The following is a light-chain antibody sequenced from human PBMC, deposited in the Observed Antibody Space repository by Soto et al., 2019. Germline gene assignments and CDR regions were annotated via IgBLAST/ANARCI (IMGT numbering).Light chain of an antibody. Sequence: DIQMTQSPSSLSASVGDRVTITCRTSQSISSYLNWYQQKPGKAPKLLIYAASSLQSGGPSRFSGSGSGTDFTLTISSLQPEDFATYYCQQRYSTPLTFGGGTKVDIK. V-gene: IGKV1-39*01. J-gene: IGKJ4*01. CDR3: QQRYSTPLT. CDR2: AAS. CDR1: QSISSY.